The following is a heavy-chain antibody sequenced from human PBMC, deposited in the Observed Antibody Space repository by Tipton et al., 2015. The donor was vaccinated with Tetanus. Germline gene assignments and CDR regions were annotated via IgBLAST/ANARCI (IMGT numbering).Heavy chain of an antibody. CDR2: IYQTGST. CDR3: ARGGRDAYNNPLGAFDV. CDR1: GALLTTGGYS. J-gene: IGHJ3*01. Sequence: TLSLTCNVTGALLTTGGYSWGWIRQPPGQGLEWIGYIYQTGSTYFSPSLRSRLTMSFKMSKNQFSLKLTSVTAADTAVYYCARGGRDAYNNPLGAFDVWGRGTTVTVSS. D-gene: IGHD5-24*01. V-gene: IGHV4-30-2*01.